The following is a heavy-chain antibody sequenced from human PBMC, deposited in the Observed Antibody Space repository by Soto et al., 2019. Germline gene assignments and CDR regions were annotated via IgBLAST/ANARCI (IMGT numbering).Heavy chain of an antibody. CDR2: IYYSGST. Sequence: SETLSLTCTVSGGSISSYYWSWIRQPPGKGLEWIGYIYYSGSTNYNPSLKSRVTISVDTSKNQFSLKLSSVTAADTAVYYCARGNTVTTSDAFDIWGQGTMVTVSS. J-gene: IGHJ3*02. V-gene: IGHV4-59*01. CDR1: GGSISSYY. CDR3: ARGNTVTTSDAFDI. D-gene: IGHD4-17*01.